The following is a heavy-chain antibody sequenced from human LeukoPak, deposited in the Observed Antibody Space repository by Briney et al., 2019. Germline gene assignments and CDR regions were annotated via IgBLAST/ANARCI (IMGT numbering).Heavy chain of an antibody. CDR1: GYTFTIYG. CDR2: ISAYNGNT. D-gene: IGHD3-10*01. CDR3: ARDMGLWFGDFSVSDY. V-gene: IGHV1-18*01. J-gene: IGHJ4*02. Sequence: ASVKVSCKASGYTFTIYGISWVRQAPGQGLEWMGWISAYNGNTNYAQKLQGRVTMTTDTSTSTAYMELRSLRSDDTAVYYCARDMGLWFGDFSVSDYWGQGTLVTVSS.